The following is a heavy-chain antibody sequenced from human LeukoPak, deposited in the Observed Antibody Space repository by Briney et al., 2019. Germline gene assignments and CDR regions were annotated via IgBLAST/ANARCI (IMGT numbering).Heavy chain of an antibody. CDR1: GFTFTKYA. CDR3: AKGLEPATDVKQTFDF. V-gene: IGHV3-23*01. J-gene: IGHJ4*02. CDR2: ISSSGDKT. Sequence: PGGSLRLSCGASGFTFTKYAMSWVRQGPGKGLEWDSAISSSGDKTHYVDSVKGRFTISRDNSRNTVYLQMNSLRVEDAALYYCAKGLEPATDVKQTFDFWGQGALVTVSS. D-gene: IGHD1-26*01.